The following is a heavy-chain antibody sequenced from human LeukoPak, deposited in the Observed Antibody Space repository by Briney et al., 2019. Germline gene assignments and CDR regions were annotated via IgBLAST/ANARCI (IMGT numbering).Heavy chain of an antibody. D-gene: IGHD4-17*01. Sequence: SVKVSCKASGGTFSSYAISWVRQAPGQGLEWMGGIIPIFGTANYAQKFQGRVTITADESTSTAYMELSRLRSEDTAVYYCARDKEYGDLLWGQGTLVTVSS. CDR3: ARDKEYGDLL. CDR2: IIPIFGTA. J-gene: IGHJ4*02. CDR1: GGTFSSYA. V-gene: IGHV1-69*01.